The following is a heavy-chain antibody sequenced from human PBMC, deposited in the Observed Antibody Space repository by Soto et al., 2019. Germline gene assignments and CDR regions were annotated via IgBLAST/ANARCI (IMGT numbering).Heavy chain of an antibody. Sequence: PGGSLRLSCAASGFTFSSYWMHWVRQAPGKGLVWVSRINSDGSSTSYADSVKGRFTISRDNAKNTLYLQMNSLRAEDTAVYYCAKDQISRFLEWLLPVHFDYWGQGTLVAVFS. J-gene: IGHJ4*02. CDR3: AKDQISRFLEWLLPVHFDY. V-gene: IGHV3-74*01. D-gene: IGHD3-3*01. CDR2: INSDGSST. CDR1: GFTFSSYW.